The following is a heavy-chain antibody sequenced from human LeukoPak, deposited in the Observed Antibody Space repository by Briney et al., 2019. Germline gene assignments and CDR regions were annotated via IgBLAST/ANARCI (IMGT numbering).Heavy chain of an antibody. CDR2: INPSGGST. CDR1: GYTFTSYY. D-gene: IGHD6-19*01. Sequence: VSVKVSCKASGYTFTSYYMHWVRQAPGQGLEWMGIINPSGGSTSYAQKFQGRVTMTRDMSTSTVYMELSSLRSEDTAVYYCARGMYVWYSSGWYYYYYMDVWGKGTTVTVSS. CDR3: ARGMYVWYSSGWYYYYYMDV. J-gene: IGHJ6*03. V-gene: IGHV1-46*01.